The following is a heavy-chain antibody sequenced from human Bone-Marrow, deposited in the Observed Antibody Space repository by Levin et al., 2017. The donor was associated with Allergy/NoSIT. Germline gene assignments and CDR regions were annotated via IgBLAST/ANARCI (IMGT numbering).Heavy chain of an antibody. D-gene: IGHD6-19*01. J-gene: IGHJ4*02. CDR1: GFTFSTFG. CDR3: AKDLRAMAVAGLPDS. Sequence: PGGSLRLSCAASGFTFSTFGMHWVRQAPGKGLESVAAISYDGSEKFYGDSVKGRFAISRDNSKKTLYLQMNSLRADDTAVYYCAKDLRAMAVAGLPDSWGQGTLVTVSS. CDR2: ISYDGSEK. V-gene: IGHV3-30*18.